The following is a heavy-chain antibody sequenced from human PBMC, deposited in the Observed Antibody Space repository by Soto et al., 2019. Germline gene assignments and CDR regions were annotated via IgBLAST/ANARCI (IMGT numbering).Heavy chain of an antibody. CDR1: GFTFSSYA. V-gene: IGHV3-23*01. CDR2: ISGSGGST. CDR3: AKDAVYYYDSSGSRFDP. D-gene: IGHD3-22*01. Sequence: EVQLLESGGDLVQPGGSLRLSCAASGFTFSSYAMSWVRQAPGKGLEWVSAISGSGGSTYYADSVKGRFTISRDNSKNTLYLQMNSLRAEDTAVYYCAKDAVYYYDSSGSRFDPWGQGTLVTVSS. J-gene: IGHJ5*02.